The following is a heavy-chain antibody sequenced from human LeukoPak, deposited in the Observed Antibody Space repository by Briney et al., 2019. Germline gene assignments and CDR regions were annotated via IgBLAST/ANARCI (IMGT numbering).Heavy chain of an antibody. CDR2: IYYSGST. V-gene: IGHV4-31*03. CDR3: ASTYSSSWYFDY. CDR1: GGSISSGGYY. J-gene: IGHJ4*02. Sequence: PSETLSLTCTVSGGSISSGGYYWSWIRQHPGKGLEWIGYIYYSGSTFYNPSLKSRVTISVDTSKNQFSLKLSSVTAADTAVYYCASTYSSSWYFDYWGQGTLVTVSS. D-gene: IGHD6-13*01.